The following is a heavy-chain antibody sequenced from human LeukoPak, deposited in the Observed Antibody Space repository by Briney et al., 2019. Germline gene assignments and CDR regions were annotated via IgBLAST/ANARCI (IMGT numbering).Heavy chain of an antibody. Sequence: GGPLRLSCAASGFTFRSYAMSWVRQAPGKGLEWVSAISGSGGSTYYADSVKGRFTISRDNSKNTLYLQMNSLRAEDTAVYYCAKGSSSDWYLFGYWGQGTLVTVSS. J-gene: IGHJ4*02. D-gene: IGHD6-19*01. CDR1: GFTFRSYA. CDR2: ISGSGGST. CDR3: AKGSSSDWYLFGY. V-gene: IGHV3-23*01.